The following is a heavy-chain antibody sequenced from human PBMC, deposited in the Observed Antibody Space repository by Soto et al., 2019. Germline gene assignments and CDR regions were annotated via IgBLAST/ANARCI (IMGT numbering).Heavy chain of an antibody. D-gene: IGHD3-10*01. CDR3: AKASTYYYGSGSYRAYYFDY. V-gene: IGHV3-9*01. J-gene: IGHJ4*02. CDR2: ISWNSGSI. Sequence: GGSLRLSCAASGFTFDDYAMHWVRQAPGKGLEWVSGISWNSGSIGYADSVKGRFTISRDNAKNSLYLQMNSLRAEDTALYYCAKASTYYYGSGSYRAYYFDYWGQGTLVTVSS. CDR1: GFTFDDYA.